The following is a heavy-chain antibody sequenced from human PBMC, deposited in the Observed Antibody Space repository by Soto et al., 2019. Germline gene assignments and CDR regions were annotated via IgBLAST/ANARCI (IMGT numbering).Heavy chain of an antibody. Sequence: ESGGGVVQPGRSLRLSCAASGFTFSSYGMHWVRQAPGKGLEWVAVISYDGSNKYYADSVKGRFTISRDNSKNTLYLQMNSLRAEDTAVYYSAKDPNRDCSGGSCPWYFDYWGQGTLVTVSS. CDR1: GFTFSSYG. CDR2: ISYDGSNK. V-gene: IGHV3-30*18. CDR3: AKDPNRDCSGGSCPWYFDY. D-gene: IGHD2-15*01. J-gene: IGHJ4*02.